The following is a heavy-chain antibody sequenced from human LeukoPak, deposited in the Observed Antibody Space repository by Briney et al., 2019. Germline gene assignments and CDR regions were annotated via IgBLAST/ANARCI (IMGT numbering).Heavy chain of an antibody. Sequence: ASVKVSCKASGGTFSSYAISWVRQAPGQGLEWMGRIIPVFGTANYAQKFQGRVTITTDESTSKAYMELSSLRSEDTAVYYCARAGIQLWVSFDYWGQGTLVTVSS. D-gene: IGHD5-18*01. CDR3: ARAGIQLWVSFDY. CDR1: GGTFSSYA. V-gene: IGHV1-69*05. J-gene: IGHJ4*02. CDR2: IIPVFGTA.